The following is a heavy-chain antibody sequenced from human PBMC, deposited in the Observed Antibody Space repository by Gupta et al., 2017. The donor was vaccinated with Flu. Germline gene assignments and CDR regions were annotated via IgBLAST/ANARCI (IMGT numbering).Heavy chain of an antibody. D-gene: IGHD1-20*01. CDR2: ISGSGGSI. J-gene: IGHJ5*02. CDR1: GFTLSSYA. V-gene: IGHV3-23*01. CDR3: ARDRYNWNDAGRLDA. Sequence: EVQLLESGGGLVQPGGSLRLSCAASGFTLSSYAVSWVRQAPGKGLEWVSSISGSGGSIYYADSVKGRFNVSRDNSKNTVHLQMNSLRAEDAAVDYGARDRYNWNDAGRLDAWGQGTLVTVSS.